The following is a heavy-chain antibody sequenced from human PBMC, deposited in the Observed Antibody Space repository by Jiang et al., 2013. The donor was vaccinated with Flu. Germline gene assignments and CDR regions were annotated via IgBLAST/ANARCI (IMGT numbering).Heavy chain of an antibody. V-gene: IGHV3-23*01. D-gene: IGHD3-10*01. Sequence: PRGSRSRLSCAASGFTFSSYAMSWVRQAPGKGLEWVSAISGSGGSTYYADSVKGRFTISRDNSKNTLYLQMNSLRAEDTAVYYCAKDLRPYYYGSGSYPDYWGQGTLVTVSS. J-gene: IGHJ4*02. CDR1: GFTFSSYA. CDR3: AKDLRPYYYGSGSYPDY. CDR2: ISGSGGST.